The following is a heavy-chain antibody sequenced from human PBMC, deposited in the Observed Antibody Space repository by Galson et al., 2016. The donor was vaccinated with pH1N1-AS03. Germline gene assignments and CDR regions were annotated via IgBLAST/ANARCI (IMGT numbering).Heavy chain of an antibody. J-gene: IGHJ5*02. V-gene: IGHV1-69*13. CDR3: ARAQHPDIVGVTGGWFDP. Sequence: SVKVSCKASGGTFNTYAISWVRQAPGQGLEWMGGIISIFGTTNHAQKFQGRVMITADESTSSVYMELSSLRSEDTAVYYCARAQHPDIVGVTGGWFDPWGQGTLVTVSS. CDR1: GGTFNTYA. CDR2: IISIFGTT. D-gene: IGHD1-26*01.